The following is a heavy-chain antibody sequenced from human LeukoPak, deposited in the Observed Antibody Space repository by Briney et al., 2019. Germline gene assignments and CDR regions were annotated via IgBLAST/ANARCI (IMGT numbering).Heavy chain of an antibody. Sequence: GGSLRLSCAASGFTFSNAWMSWVRQAPGKGLEWVGRIKSKTDGGTTDYAAPVKGRFTISRDDSKNTLYLQMNSLRAEDTAVYYCARAGKVSTHLSTTVTYFDYWGQGTLVTVSS. J-gene: IGHJ4*02. CDR2: IKSKTDGGTT. CDR3: ARAGKVSTHLSTTVTYFDY. V-gene: IGHV3-15*01. CDR1: GFTFSNAW. D-gene: IGHD4-17*01.